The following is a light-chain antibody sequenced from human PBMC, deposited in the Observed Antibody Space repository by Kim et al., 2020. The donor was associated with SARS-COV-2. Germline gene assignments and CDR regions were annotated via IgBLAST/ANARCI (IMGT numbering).Light chain of an antibody. CDR2: QDS. CDR3: QAWDSSNVV. Sequence: VSPGQTASITCSGDKLGDKYACWYQQKPGQSPVLVSYQDSKRPSGIPERFSGSNSGNTATLTISGTQAMDEADYYCQAWDSSNVVFGGGTQLTVL. V-gene: IGLV3-1*01. J-gene: IGLJ2*01. CDR1: KLGDKY.